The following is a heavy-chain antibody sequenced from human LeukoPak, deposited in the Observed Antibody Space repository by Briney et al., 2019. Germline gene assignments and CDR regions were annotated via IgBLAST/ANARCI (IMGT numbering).Heavy chain of an antibody. Sequence: SVKVSCKASGGTFSSYAISWVRQAPGQGLEWMGGIIPIFGTANYAQKFQGRVTITADESTSTAYMELSSLRSEDTAVYYCARGGNYYDSSGYYLWGQGTLVTVSS. V-gene: IGHV1-69*13. J-gene: IGHJ4*02. CDR1: GGTFSSYA. CDR2: IIPIFGTA. CDR3: ARGGNYYDSSGYYL. D-gene: IGHD3-22*01.